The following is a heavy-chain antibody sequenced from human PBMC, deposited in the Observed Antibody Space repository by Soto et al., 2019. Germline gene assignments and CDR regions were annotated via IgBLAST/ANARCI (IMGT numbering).Heavy chain of an antibody. CDR1: GFTFRDFY. D-gene: IGHD5-18*01. J-gene: IGHJ4*02. V-gene: IGHV3-11*05. CDR3: ARDRDTYGHGFFDY. Sequence: LRLSWAAAGFTFRDFYVTWIRQAPGKGLEWISYISTTSTHTNYADSVKGRFTVSRDNANNSLYLEMNNLRGDDTAVYFYARDRDTYGHGFFDYWGRGALVTVSS. CDR2: ISTTSTHT.